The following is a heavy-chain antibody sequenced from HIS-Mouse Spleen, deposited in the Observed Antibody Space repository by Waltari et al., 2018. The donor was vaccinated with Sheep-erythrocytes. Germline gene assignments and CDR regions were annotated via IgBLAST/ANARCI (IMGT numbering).Heavy chain of an antibody. CDR1: GFTFSSSS. J-gene: IGHJ4*02. CDR2: ISSSSSYI. CDR3: ARVAAVTTYYFDY. V-gene: IGHV3-21*01. Sequence: EVQLVESGGGLVRPGGSLRLSCAASGFTFSSSSMPWIRQAPGKGLEWVSSISSSSSYIYYADSVKGRFTISRDNAKNSLYLQMNSLRAEDTAVYYCARVAAVTTYYFDYWGQGTLVTVSS. D-gene: IGHD4-17*01.